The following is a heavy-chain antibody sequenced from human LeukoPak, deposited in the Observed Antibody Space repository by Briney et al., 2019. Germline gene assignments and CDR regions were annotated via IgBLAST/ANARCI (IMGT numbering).Heavy chain of an antibody. Sequence: ASVTVSCKASGYTFTGYYMHWVRQAPGQGLEWMGRINPNSGGTNYAQKFQGRVTMTRDTSISTAYMELSRLRSDDTAVYYCARYLATGGATDYWGQGTLVTVSS. CDR3: ARYLATGGATDY. J-gene: IGHJ4*02. CDR1: GYTFTGYY. CDR2: INPNSGGT. V-gene: IGHV1-2*06. D-gene: IGHD1-14*01.